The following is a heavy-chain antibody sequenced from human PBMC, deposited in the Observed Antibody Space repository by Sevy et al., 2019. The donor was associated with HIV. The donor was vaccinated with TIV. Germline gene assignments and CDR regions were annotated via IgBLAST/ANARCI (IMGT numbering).Heavy chain of an antibody. CDR3: AREGGASSAWFENWFGP. Sequence: SETLSLTCTVSGGSITSYSWSWIRQPAGKGLEWLGRIYSNGNSNYNPSLKGRVTMSVDTSKNRFSLKLTSVNAADTAVYFCAREGGASSAWFENWFGPWGQGTLVTVSS. CDR1: GGSITSYS. D-gene: IGHD6-19*01. J-gene: IGHJ5*02. CDR2: IYSNGNS. V-gene: IGHV4-4*07.